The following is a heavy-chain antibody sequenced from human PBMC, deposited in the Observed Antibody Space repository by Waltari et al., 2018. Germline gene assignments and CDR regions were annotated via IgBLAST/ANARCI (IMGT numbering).Heavy chain of an antibody. CDR2: VFHNGAT. D-gene: IGHD6-19*01. V-gene: IGHV4-39*02. CDR1: GGSISNANYY. CDR3: AREDRYSSGWYGGGF. J-gene: IGHJ4*02. Sequence: QVQLQESGPGLVKPWETLSLTCTVSGGSISNANYYWGWIRQPPGQGLEWIGTVFHNGATQYNPSLKSRVTVFVATSQNVFSLRMTSLTAADTAVYYCAREDRYSSGWYGGGFWGQGALVTVS.